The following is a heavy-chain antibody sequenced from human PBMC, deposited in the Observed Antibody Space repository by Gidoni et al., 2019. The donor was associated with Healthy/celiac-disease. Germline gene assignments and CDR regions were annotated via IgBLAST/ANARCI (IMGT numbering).Heavy chain of an antibody. J-gene: IGHJ4*02. CDR2: IYPSGST. CDR3: ARGQGWDTARDYFDY. Sequence: SPGKGLEWIGYIYPSGSTYYNPSLKSRVTISVDRSKNQSPLKLSSVTAADTAVYYGARGQGWDTARDYFDYWGQGTLVTVSS. D-gene: IGHD5-18*01. V-gene: IGHV4-30-2*06.